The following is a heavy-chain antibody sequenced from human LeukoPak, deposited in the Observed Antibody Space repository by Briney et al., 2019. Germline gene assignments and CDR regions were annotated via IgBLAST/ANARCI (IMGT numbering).Heavy chain of an antibody. D-gene: IGHD5-24*01. CDR2: IFSRESSNT. Sequence: SETLSLTCSVSNGPFSTYYWGWIRQPPGKRLEWVGYIFSRESSNTNYNPSLNGRVTISVDTSKNQFSLTLNSVTAADTAVYYCARAGDGYYYYYYMDVWGKGTTVTVSS. CDR1: NGPFSTYY. V-gene: IGHV4-59*08. J-gene: IGHJ6*03. CDR3: ARAGDGYYYYYYMDV.